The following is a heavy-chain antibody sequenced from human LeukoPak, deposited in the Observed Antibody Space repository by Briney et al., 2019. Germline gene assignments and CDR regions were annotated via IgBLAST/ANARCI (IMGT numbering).Heavy chain of an antibody. CDR1: GGTLSSYA. CDR2: IIPIFGTA. CDR3: ARLNYDSSGYYRDY. V-gene: IGHV1-69*05. J-gene: IGHJ4*02. Sequence: GASVKVSCKASGGTLSSYAISWVRQAPGQGLEWMGRIIPIFGTANYAQKFQGRVTITTDESTSTAYMELSGLRSEDTAVYYCARLNYDSSGYYRDYWGQGTLVTVSS. D-gene: IGHD3-22*01.